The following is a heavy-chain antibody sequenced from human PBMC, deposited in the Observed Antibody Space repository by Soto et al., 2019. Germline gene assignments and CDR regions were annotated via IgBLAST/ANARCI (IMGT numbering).Heavy chain of an antibody. CDR3: AKTHASYYGSGSYYYFDY. J-gene: IGHJ4*02. CDR2: ISGSGGST. D-gene: IGHD3-10*01. CDR1: GFTFISYA. Sequence: PGGSLRLSCAASGFTFISYAMSWVRQAPGKGLEWVSAISGSGGSTYYADSVKGRFTISRDNSKNTLYLQMNSLRAEDTAVYYCAKTHASYYGSGSYYYFDYWGQGTLVTVS. V-gene: IGHV3-23*01.